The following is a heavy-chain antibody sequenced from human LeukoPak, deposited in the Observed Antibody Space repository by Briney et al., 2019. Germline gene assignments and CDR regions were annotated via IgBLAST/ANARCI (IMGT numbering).Heavy chain of an antibody. D-gene: IGHD5-12*01. CDR1: GFTFSSYT. J-gene: IGHJ4*02. V-gene: IGHV3-21*01. CDR3: AREGDGYDSTFDY. Sequence: GGSLRLSCAASGFTFSSYTLTWVRQAPGKGLEWVSSISSSSSYIYYADSVKGRFTISRDNAKKSLFLQMNSLRAEDKAVYHCAREGDGYDSTFDYWGQGTLVTVSS. CDR2: ISSSSSYI.